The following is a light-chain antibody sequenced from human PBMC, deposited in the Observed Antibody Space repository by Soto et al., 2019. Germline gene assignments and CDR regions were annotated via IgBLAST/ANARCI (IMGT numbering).Light chain of an antibody. V-gene: IGKV3-15*01. CDR3: QQYNNWPPPLT. J-gene: IGKJ4*01. Sequence: EIVMTQSPATLSVSPGERATLSCRASQSVSSNLAWYQQKPGQAPRLLIYGASTRATGIPARFSGSGSGTECTLTISSLQSEDFAVYYCQQYNNWPPPLTFGGGNKVAIK. CDR1: QSVSSN. CDR2: GAS.